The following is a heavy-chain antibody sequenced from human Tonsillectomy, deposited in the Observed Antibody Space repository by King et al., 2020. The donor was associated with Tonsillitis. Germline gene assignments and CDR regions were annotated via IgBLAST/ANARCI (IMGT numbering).Heavy chain of an antibody. CDR1: GFTFSSYG. Sequence: VQLVESGGGVVQPGRSLRLSCAASGFTFSSYGMHWVRQAPGKGLEGVAVISYDGSNKYYADSVKGRFTISRDNSKNTLYLQMNSLRAEDTAVYYCAKAGTAMSRPDYWGQGTLVTVSS. V-gene: IGHV3-30*18. D-gene: IGHD5-18*01. CDR3: AKAGTAMSRPDY. CDR2: ISYDGSNK. J-gene: IGHJ4*02.